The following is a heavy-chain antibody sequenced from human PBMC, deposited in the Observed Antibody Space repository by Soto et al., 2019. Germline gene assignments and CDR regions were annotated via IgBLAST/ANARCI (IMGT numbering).Heavy chain of an antibody. V-gene: IGHV3-48*02. CDR2: ITISSGTI. Sequence: GSLRLSCAASGFTFRSYSMNWVRQAPGKGLEWISYITISSGTIYYADSVKGRFTISRDNDKNSVYLQMDSLRDEDTAVYYCARVRAYCSGTTCYPPYYGLDVWGQGTTVTVS. CDR1: GFTFRSYS. CDR3: ARVRAYCSGTTCYPPYYGLDV. D-gene: IGHD2-2*01. J-gene: IGHJ6*02.